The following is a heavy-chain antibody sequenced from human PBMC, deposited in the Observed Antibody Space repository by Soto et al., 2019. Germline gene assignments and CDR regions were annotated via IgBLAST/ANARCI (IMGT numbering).Heavy chain of an antibody. D-gene: IGHD3-3*01. J-gene: IGHJ4*02. CDR1: GYSISSGYY. Sequence: SETLSLTXAVSGYSISSGYYWGWIRQPPGKGLEWIGTIYLSGTTYYNPSLKSRVTISVDTSKNQFSLKLSSVTAADTAVYYCAREGDDVLRFLEWLSDGGRYFDYWGQGTLVTVSS. CDR2: IYLSGTT. V-gene: IGHV4-38-2*02. CDR3: AREGDDVLRFLEWLSDGGRYFDY.